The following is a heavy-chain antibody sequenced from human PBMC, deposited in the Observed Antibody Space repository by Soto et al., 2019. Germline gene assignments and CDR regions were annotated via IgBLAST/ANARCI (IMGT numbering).Heavy chain of an antibody. J-gene: IGHJ6*02. CDR1: GYSFTDYH. D-gene: IGHD2-8*01. CDR2: INPKSGGT. CDR3: ARGHSTDCSNGVCSFFYNHEMDV. Sequence: QVQLVQSGAEVKKPGASVRVSCKASGYSFTDYHIHWVRQAPGQGLEWLGRINPKSGGTSTAQKCSCWVTMTRDRSISTVYMELTRLRSDDTAVYFCARGHSTDCSNGVCSFFYNHEMDVWGQGTTVTVAS. V-gene: IGHV1-2*04.